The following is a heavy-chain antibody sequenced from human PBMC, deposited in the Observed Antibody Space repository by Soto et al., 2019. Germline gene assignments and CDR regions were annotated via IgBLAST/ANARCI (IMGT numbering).Heavy chain of an antibody. J-gene: IGHJ1*01. V-gene: IGHV4-4*02. D-gene: IGHD2-15*01. Sequence: QVQLQESGPGLVKPSGTLSLTCAVSSGSISSSNWWSWVRQPPGKGLEWIGEIYHSGSTNYNPSLKSRVTISVDKSKNQFSLKLSSVTAADTAVYYCARGDCSGGSCYSSAEYFQHLGQGTLVTVSS. CDR2: IYHSGST. CDR3: ARGDCSGGSCYSSAEYFQH. CDR1: SGSISSSNW.